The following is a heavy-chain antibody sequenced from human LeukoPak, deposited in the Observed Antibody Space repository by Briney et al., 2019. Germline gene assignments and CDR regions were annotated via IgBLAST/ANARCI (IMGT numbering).Heavy chain of an antibody. CDR2: ISGSGGST. D-gene: IGHD3-22*01. CDR1: RFTFSTYG. V-gene: IGHV3-23*01. Sequence: GGSLRLSCAASRFTFSTYGMSWVRQAPGKGLEWVSSISGSGGSTYYADSVKGRFTISRDNSKNTLYLQMNSLRAEDTAVYYCAKDLSDSSAFLVLHDAFDIWGQGTMVTVSS. J-gene: IGHJ3*02. CDR3: AKDLSDSSAFLVLHDAFDI.